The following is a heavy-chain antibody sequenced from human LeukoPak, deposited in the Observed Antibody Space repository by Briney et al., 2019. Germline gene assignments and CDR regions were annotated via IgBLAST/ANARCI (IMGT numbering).Heavy chain of an antibody. D-gene: IGHD3-10*01. CDR1: GFRFRNHW. Sequence: GGSLRLSCEASGFRFRNHWMNWVRQAPGKGLEWVANIKEDGSEKYYVDSVKGRFTISRDNARNSLFLQMNSLRAEDTAVYYCARESGFRGDAFDIWGQGTMVTVSS. CDR3: ARESGFRGDAFDI. CDR2: IKEDGSEK. J-gene: IGHJ3*02. V-gene: IGHV3-7*01.